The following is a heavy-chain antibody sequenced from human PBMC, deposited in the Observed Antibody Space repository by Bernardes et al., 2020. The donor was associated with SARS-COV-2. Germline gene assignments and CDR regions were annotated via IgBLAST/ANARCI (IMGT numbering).Heavy chain of an antibody. CDR3: ARDHPYTSSSGNFDS. CDR1: GFTVSGSF. Sequence: GGSLRLSCAVSGFTVSGSFMSWIRQAPGKGLQWLSSLYAGGGTYYADSVKGRCTISRHKFRNTLFLQMNSLTFDDTAMYYCARDHPYTSSSGNFDSWGQGTLVTVSS. D-gene: IGHD3-10*01. J-gene: IGHJ4*02. V-gene: IGHV3-53*04. CDR2: LYAGGGT.